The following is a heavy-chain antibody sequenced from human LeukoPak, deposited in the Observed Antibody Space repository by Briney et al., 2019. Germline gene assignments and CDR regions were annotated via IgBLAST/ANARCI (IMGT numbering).Heavy chain of an antibody. V-gene: IGHV4-4*02. CDR2: IYHSGST. J-gene: IGHJ4*02. CDR3: ARDRRIAAAGGYFDY. D-gene: IGHD6-13*01. Sequence: PSGTLSLTCAVSGGSISSSNWWSWVRPPPGKGLEWIGEIYHSGSTNYNPSLKSRVTISVDKSKHQFSLKLSSVTAADTAVYYCARDRRIAAAGGYFDYWGQGTLVTVSS. CDR1: GGSISSSNW.